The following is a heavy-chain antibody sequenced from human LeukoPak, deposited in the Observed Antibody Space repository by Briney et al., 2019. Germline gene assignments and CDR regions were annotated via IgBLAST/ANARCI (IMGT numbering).Heavy chain of an antibody. CDR3: ADLGLAAFDI. Sequence: SETLSLTCTVSGGSISSYYWSWIRQPPGKGLEWIGYIYYSGSTNYNPSLKSRVTISVDTSKNQFSLKLSSVTAADTAVYYCADLGLAAFDIWGQGTMVTVSS. V-gene: IGHV4-59*01. J-gene: IGHJ3*02. CDR2: IYYSGST. D-gene: IGHD6-19*01. CDR1: GGSISSYY.